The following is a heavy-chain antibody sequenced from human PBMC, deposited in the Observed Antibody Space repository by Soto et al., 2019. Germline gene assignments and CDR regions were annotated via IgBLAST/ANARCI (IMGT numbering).Heavy chain of an antibody. CDR3: AKDSLIGGGSGSPGY. CDR1: GFTFSSYG. J-gene: IGHJ4*02. Sequence: GGSLRLSCAASGFTFSSYGMHWVRQAPGKGLEWVAVISYDGSNKYYADSVKGRFTISRDNSKNTLYLQMNSLRAEDTAVYYCAKDSLIGGGSGSPGYWGQGTLVTVSS. D-gene: IGHD3-10*01. CDR2: ISYDGSNK. V-gene: IGHV3-30*18.